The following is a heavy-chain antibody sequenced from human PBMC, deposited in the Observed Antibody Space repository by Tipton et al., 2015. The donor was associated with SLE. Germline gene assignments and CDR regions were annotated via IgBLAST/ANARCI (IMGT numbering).Heavy chain of an antibody. CDR2: IYTSGRT. CDR3: ARGQQLVIYFDY. J-gene: IGHJ4*02. D-gene: IGHD6-13*01. V-gene: IGHV4-61*02. Sequence: TLSLTCTVSGGSISSGSYYWSWIRQPAGKGLEWIGRIYTSGRTNYNPSLKSRVTISVDTSKNQFSLKLSSVTAADTAVYYCARGQQLVIYFDYWGQGTLVTVSS. CDR1: GGSISSGSYY.